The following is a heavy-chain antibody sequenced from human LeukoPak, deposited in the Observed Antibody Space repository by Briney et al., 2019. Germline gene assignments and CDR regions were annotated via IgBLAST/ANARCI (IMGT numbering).Heavy chain of an antibody. CDR3: AKGSNLLTGYYFDY. J-gene: IGHJ4*02. Sequence: GSLRLSCAASGFTFSGYALSWVRQAPGKGLEWVSSISGSGGSTYYADSVKGRFTISRDHSKNTLYLQMNSLRAEDTAVYYCAKGSNLLTGYYFDYWGQGTLVTVSS. V-gene: IGHV3-23*01. D-gene: IGHD3-9*01. CDR1: GFTFSGYA. CDR2: ISGSGGST.